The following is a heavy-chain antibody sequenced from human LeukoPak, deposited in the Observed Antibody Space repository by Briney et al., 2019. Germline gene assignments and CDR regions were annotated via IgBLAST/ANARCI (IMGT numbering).Heavy chain of an antibody. CDR3: AREVPYGYYYDSSWYFDL. D-gene: IGHD3-22*01. CDR2: MDSDGSSI. CDR1: GFTFSSYW. J-gene: IGHJ2*01. Sequence: GGSLRLSCVASGFTFSSYWMHWVRQAPGKGLLWVARMDSDGSSIDYADSVKGRFTISRDNSKSTLYLQVNSLRAEDTAVYYCAREVPYGYYYDSSWYFDLWGRGTLVTVSS. V-gene: IGHV3-74*01.